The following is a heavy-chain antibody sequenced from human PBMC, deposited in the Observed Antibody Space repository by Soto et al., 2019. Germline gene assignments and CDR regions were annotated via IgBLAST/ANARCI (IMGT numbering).Heavy chain of an antibody. CDR2: IWYDGSNK. J-gene: IGHJ2*01. V-gene: IGHV3-33*01. CDR3: ARGWYCGGDCYEWYFDL. Sequence: QVQLVESGGGVVQPGRSLRLSCAASGFTFSSYGMHWVRQAPGTGLEWVAVIWYDGSNKYYADSVKGRFTISRDNSKNTLYLQMNSLRAEHTAVYYCARGWYCGGDCYEWYFDLWGRGTLVTVSS. CDR1: GFTFSSYG. D-gene: IGHD2-21*02.